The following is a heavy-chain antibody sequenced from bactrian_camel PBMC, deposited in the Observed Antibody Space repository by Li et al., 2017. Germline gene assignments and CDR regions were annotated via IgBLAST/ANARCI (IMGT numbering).Heavy chain of an antibody. CDR2: INPIRSGT. V-gene: IGHV3S42*01. CDR3: VRDLVKYGGGAVDY. J-gene: IGHJ4*01. Sequence: VQLVESGGGSVQSGGSLRLSCAASAYTVSTNCMGWFRQAPGKGLEWVSYINPIRSGTGYADSVKGRFTISRDNAKNTLYLQMKGPKLEDTARYYCVRDLVKYGGGAVDYWGQGTQVTVS. CDR1: AYTVSTNC. D-gene: IGHD6*01.